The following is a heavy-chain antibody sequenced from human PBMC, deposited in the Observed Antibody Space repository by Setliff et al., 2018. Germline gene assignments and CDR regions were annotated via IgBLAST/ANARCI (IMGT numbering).Heavy chain of an antibody. D-gene: IGHD3-9*01. CDR3: ARGDPAGYDILTG. CDR2: IYYSGST. Sequence: GSLRLSCAASGFTFSTYWMSWIRQPPGKGLEWIGYIYYSGSTNYNPSLKSRVTISVDSSKNQFSLKLSSVTAADTAVYYCARGDPAGYDILTGWSQGTLVTVSS. V-gene: IGHV4-59*01. J-gene: IGHJ4*02. CDR1: GFTFSTYW.